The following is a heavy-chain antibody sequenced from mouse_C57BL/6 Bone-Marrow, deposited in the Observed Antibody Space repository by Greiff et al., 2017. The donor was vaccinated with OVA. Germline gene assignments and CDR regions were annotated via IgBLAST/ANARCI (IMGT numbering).Heavy chain of an antibody. Sequence: VKLMESGPGLVAPSQSLSITCTVSGFSLTSYGVDWVRQSPGKGLEWLGVIWGVGSTNYNSALKSRLSISKDNSKSQVFLKMNSLQTDDTAMYYCASGRSSWFAYWGQGTLVTVSA. CDR3: ASGRSSWFAY. CDR1: GFSLTSYG. CDR2: IWGVGST. J-gene: IGHJ3*01. V-gene: IGHV2-6*01.